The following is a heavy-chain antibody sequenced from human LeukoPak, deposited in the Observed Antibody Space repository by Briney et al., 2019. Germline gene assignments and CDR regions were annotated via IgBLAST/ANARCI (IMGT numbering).Heavy chain of an antibody. CDR2: IYSGGST. D-gene: IGHD3-10*01. J-gene: IGHJ1*01. Sequence: PGGSLGLSCAASGFTVSSNYMSWVRQAPGKGLEWVSVIYSGGSTYYADSVKGRFTISRDNSKNTLYLQMNSLRAEDTAVHYCARETVTMVRGVIKDFQHWGQGTLVTVSS. CDR3: ARETVTMVRGVIKDFQH. V-gene: IGHV3-66*02. CDR1: GFTVSSNY.